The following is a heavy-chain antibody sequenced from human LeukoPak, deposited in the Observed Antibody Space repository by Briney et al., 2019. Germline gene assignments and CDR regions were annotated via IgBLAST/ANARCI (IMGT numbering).Heavy chain of an antibody. CDR1: GFTFSSYG. V-gene: IGHV3-30*18. J-gene: IGHJ4*02. CDR3: AKDWGYSYGFDY. CDR2: ISYDGSNK. D-gene: IGHD5-18*01. Sequence: GGSLRLSCAASGFTFSSYGMHWVRQAPGKGLEWVAVISYDGSNKYYADSVKGRFTISRDNSKNTLYLQMNSLRAEDTAVYYCAKDWGYSYGFDYWGQGTLVTVSS.